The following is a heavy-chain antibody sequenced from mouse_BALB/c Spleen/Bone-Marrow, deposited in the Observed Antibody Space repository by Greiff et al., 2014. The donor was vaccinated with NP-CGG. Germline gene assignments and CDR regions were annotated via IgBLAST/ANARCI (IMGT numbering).Heavy chain of an antibody. D-gene: IGHD4-1*01. Sequence: EVQLQQSGPELVKPGASVKISCKASGYTFTDYNMHWVKQSHGKSLEWIGYIDPSNGGTGYNQKFKSKATLTVDNSSSTAYMELRSLTSEDSAVYYCARLGRDYWGQGTTLTVSS. V-gene: IGHV1S29*02. CDR3: ARLGRDY. CDR2: IDPSNGGT. J-gene: IGHJ2*01. CDR1: GYTFTDYN.